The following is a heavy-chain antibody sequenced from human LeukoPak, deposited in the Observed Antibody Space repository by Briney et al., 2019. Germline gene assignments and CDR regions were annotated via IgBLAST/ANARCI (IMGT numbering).Heavy chain of an antibody. Sequence: GGSLRLSCAASGFTVSSKYMGWVRQAPGKGLEWVSVIYTDGRTYSADSMKGRFTLSRDNSKNTLYLQMSSLRAEDTAVYYCARRRAASSSFDSWGQGTLVTVSS. CDR3: ARRRAASSSFDS. V-gene: IGHV3-66*04. J-gene: IGHJ4*02. CDR2: IYTDGRT. CDR1: GFTVSSKY. D-gene: IGHD6-6*01.